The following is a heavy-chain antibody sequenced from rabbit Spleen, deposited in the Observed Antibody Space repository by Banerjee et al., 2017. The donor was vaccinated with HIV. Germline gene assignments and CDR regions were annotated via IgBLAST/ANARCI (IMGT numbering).Heavy chain of an antibody. Sequence: QSLEESGGDLVKPGASLTLTCIASGVSFSGNSYMCWVRQAPGKGLEWIACIDTGSSGFTYFASWAKGRFTISRTSSTTVTLQMTSLTAADTATYFCARDLAGAIGWNFGLWGPGTLVTVS. CDR3: ARDLAGAIGWNFGL. D-gene: IGHD4-1*01. CDR1: GVSFSGNSY. CDR2: IDTGSSGFT. J-gene: IGHJ4*01. V-gene: IGHV1S40*01.